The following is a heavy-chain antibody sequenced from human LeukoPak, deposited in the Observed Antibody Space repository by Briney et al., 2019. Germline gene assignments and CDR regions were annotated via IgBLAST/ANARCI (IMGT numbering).Heavy chain of an antibody. CDR1: GFTFGSYV. J-gene: IGHJ6*02. Sequence: GGSLRLSCEASGFTFGSYVMSWVRQAPGKGLEWVSSISGSSSNLYYADSVKGRFTISRDNSKNTLYLQMNSLRAEDTAVYYCAKCRDGYNCYYYGMDVWGQGTTVTVSS. CDR2: ISGSSSNL. D-gene: IGHD5-24*01. V-gene: IGHV3-23*01. CDR3: AKCRDGYNCYYYGMDV.